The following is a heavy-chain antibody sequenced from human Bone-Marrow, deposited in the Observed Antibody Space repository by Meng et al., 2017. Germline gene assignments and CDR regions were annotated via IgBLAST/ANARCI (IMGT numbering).Heavy chain of an antibody. V-gene: IGHV3-11*01. D-gene: IGHD4-17*01. CDR3: ARDDYGDRYWYFDL. Sequence: QVVLVGSGGGLGKPGGSLRLSCAASGFTFSDYYMSWIRQAPGKGLEWVSYISSSGSTIYYADSVKGRFTISRDNAKNSLYLQMNSLRAEDTAVYYCARDDYGDRYWYFDLWGRGTLVTVSS. J-gene: IGHJ2*01. CDR1: GFTFSDYY. CDR2: ISSSGSTI.